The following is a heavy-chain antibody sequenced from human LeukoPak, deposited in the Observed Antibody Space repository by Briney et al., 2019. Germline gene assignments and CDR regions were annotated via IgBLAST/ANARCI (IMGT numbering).Heavy chain of an antibody. J-gene: IGHJ4*02. D-gene: IGHD3-9*01. CDR1: GFTFSSYE. CDR2: ISSSGSKI. V-gene: IGHV3-48*03. CDR3: AKVPRYDILTGCWFDY. Sequence: GGSLRLSCAASGFTFSSYEMNWVRQAPGKGLEWVSYISSSGSKIYYADSVKGRFTISRDNSKNTLYLQMNSLRAEDTAVYYCAKVPRYDILTGCWFDYWGQGTLVTVSS.